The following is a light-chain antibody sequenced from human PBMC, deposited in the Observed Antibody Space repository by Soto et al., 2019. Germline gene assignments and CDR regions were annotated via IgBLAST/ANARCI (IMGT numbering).Light chain of an antibody. V-gene: IGLV2-23*01. Sequence: QTALTQPACVSGCPGQSITISCTGTSSDVGGYNLVSWYQQHPGKAPKLMSYEGSQRPSGVSNRFSGSKSGNTASLTISVLQAEDEADYYCSSYAGRSLYVFRPATTVTVL. CDR2: EGS. J-gene: IGLJ1*01. CDR1: SSDVGGYNL. CDR3: SSYAGRSLYV.